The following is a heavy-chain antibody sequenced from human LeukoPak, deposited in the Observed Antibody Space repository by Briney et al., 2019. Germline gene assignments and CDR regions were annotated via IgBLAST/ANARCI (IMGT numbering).Heavy chain of an antibody. Sequence: SVKVSCKASGFTFTSSAMQWGRQARGQRLEWIGWIVVGSGNTNYAQKFQERVTITRDMSTSTAYMELSSLRSEDTAVYYCAAGGGDTKRSDFDYWGQGTLVTVSS. CDR2: IVVGSGNT. CDR1: GFTFTSSA. J-gene: IGHJ4*02. D-gene: IGHD2-21*02. CDR3: AAGGGDTKRSDFDY. V-gene: IGHV1-58*02.